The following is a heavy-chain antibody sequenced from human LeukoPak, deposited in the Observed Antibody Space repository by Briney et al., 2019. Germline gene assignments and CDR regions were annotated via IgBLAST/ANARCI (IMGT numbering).Heavy chain of an antibody. CDR2: IIPIFGTA. D-gene: IGHD6-19*01. V-gene: IGHV1-69*01. CDR3: ARDPSSGWYQAGFDY. J-gene: IGHJ4*02. CDR1: GGTFSIYA. Sequence: ASVNVSCTASGGTFSIYAISWVRQAPEQGLEWMGGIIPIFGTANYAQKFQGRVTITADESTSTAYMELSSLRSEDTAVYYCARDPSSGWYQAGFDYWGQGTLVTVSS.